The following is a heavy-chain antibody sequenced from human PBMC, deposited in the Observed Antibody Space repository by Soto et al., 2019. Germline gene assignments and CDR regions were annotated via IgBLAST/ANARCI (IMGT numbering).Heavy chain of an antibody. V-gene: IGHV3-23*01. CDR3: AKDQASSWYEIDY. J-gene: IGHJ4*02. CDR2: ISGSGGST. Sequence: GGSLRLSCAASRVTLSNYAVTWVRQAPGKGLEWVSTISGSGGSTYYADSVKGRFTISRDNSKNTLYLQMNSLRAEDTAVYYCAKDQASSWYEIDYWGQGT. CDR1: RVTLSNYA. D-gene: IGHD6-13*01.